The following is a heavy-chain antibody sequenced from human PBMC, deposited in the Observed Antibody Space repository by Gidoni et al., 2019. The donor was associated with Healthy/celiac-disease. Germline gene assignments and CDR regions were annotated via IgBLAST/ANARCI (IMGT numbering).Heavy chain of an antibody. Sequence: QVQLVQSGAEVKKPGASVKVSCKASGYTFTSYAMHWVRQAPGQRLEWMGWINAGNGNTKYSQKFQGRVTITRDTSASTAYMELSSLRSEDTAVYYCARVRRVVVITTGPFDPWGQGTLVTVSS. D-gene: IGHD3-22*01. J-gene: IGHJ5*02. CDR2: INAGNGNT. V-gene: IGHV1-3*01. CDR3: ARVRRVVVITTGPFDP. CDR1: GYTFTSYA.